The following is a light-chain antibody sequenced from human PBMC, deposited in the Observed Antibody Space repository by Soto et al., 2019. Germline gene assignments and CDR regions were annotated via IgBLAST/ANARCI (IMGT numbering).Light chain of an antibody. J-gene: IGLJ1*01. V-gene: IGLV2-14*03. CDR2: GVN. Sequence: QSVLTQPASVSGSPGQSITISCTGTSSDVGASNYVSWYQQHPGKAPKLLIYGVNNRPSGLSDRFSGSKSGSTASLIISGLQAEDEADYYCSSYISTTVFGTGTKVTVL. CDR3: SSYISTTV. CDR1: SSDVGASNY.